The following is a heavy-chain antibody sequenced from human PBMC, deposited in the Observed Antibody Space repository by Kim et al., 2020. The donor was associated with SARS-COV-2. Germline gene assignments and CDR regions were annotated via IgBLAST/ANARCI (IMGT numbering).Heavy chain of an antibody. CDR3: ATGIPGYSSTRWWFDFDY. Sequence: ASVKVSGKVSGYTLTELSMHWVRQAPGKGLEWMGGFDPEDGETIYAQKFQGRVTMTEDTSTDTAYMELSSLRSEDTAVYYCATGIPGYSSTRWWFDFDYWGQGTLVTVSS. CDR2: FDPEDGET. V-gene: IGHV1-24*01. D-gene: IGHD6-13*01. CDR1: GYTLTELS. J-gene: IGHJ4*02.